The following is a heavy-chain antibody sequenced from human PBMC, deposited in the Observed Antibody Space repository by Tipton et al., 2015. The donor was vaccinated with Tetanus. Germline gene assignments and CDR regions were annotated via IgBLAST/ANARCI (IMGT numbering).Heavy chain of an antibody. J-gene: IGHJ4*02. Sequence: QLVQSGAEVKKPGSSVKVSCKASGGTFTNYALSWVRQAPGQGLEWVGGITPIFGTTNSAPKFQGRVTITADESTNTAYMELRSLRSEDTVVYYCGREVRGSGWAYCDYWGQGTLVTVSS. V-gene: IGHV1-69*01. D-gene: IGHD6-19*01. CDR2: ITPIFGTT. CDR1: GGTFTNYA. CDR3: GREVRGSGWAYCDY.